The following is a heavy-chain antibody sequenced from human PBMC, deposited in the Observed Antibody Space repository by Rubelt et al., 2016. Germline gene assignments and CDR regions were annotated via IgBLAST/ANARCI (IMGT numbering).Heavy chain of an antibody. CDR3: ARGTGIAPDY. V-gene: IGHV3-23*01. D-gene: IGHD6-13*01. J-gene: IGHJ4*02. CDR1: GFTFSNYA. Sequence: CAASGFTFSNYAMSWARQAPGKGLEWVSAISGSGGNTYYADSVKGRFTISRDNSKNTLYLQMNSLRAEDTAVYYCARGTGIAPDYWGQGTLVTVSS. CDR2: ISGSGGNT.